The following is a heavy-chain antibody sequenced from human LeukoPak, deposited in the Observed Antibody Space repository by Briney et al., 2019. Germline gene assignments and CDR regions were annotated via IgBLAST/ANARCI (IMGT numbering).Heavy chain of an antibody. CDR2: IYYSGST. Sequence: SETLSLTCTVSGGSISSYYWSWIRQPPGKGLEWIGYIYYSGSTNYNPSLKGRVTISVDTSKNQFSLKLSSVTAADTAVYYCARDYGDYLFDYWGQGTLVTVSS. V-gene: IGHV4-59*01. J-gene: IGHJ4*02. CDR1: GGSISSYY. CDR3: ARDYGDYLFDY. D-gene: IGHD4-17*01.